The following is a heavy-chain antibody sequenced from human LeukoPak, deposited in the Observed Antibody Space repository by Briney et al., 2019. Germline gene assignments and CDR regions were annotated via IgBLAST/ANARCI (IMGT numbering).Heavy chain of an antibody. D-gene: IGHD1-26*01. J-gene: IGHJ5*02. CDR3: ARVLRSGSHRWFDP. V-gene: IGHV4-4*09. CDR2: IYTSGSP. CDR1: GGSITSYS. Sequence: SETLSLTCSVSGGSITSYSWSWIRQPPGKRLECIGSIYTSGSPNYNPSLESRVTISLDTSKNQFSLKLTSVTAADTAVYYCARVLRSGSHRWFDPWGQGTLVPVSS.